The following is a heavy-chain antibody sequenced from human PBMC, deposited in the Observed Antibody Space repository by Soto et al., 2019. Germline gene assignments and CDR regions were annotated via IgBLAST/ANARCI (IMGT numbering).Heavy chain of an antibody. Sequence: QITLKESGPTLVKPTQTLTLTCTISGVSLSTSGVGVGWIRQPPGKALEWLALIYWDDDNRFSPSLKSMLTITKDSSKNQVVLTMTNMDPVDTATYYCAHRRTTGTFDYWGQGTLVTVSS. V-gene: IGHV2-5*02. D-gene: IGHD1-1*01. CDR1: GVSLSTSGVG. CDR2: IYWDDDN. CDR3: AHRRTTGTFDY. J-gene: IGHJ4*02.